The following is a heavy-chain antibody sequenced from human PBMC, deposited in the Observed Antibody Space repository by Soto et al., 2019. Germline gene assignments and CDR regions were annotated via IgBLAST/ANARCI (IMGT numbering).Heavy chain of an antibody. CDR3: ARRSAGYTGYFCDH. Sequence: ASVNISCKASGYTFISYAMHWVRQAPGLRLEWMGWINAGNGNTKYSQKFQGRVTITRDTSASTAYMELSSLRSEDTAVYYCARRSAGYTGYFCDHVGQGS. D-gene: IGHD5-12*01. CDR2: INAGNGNT. CDR1: GYTFISYA. V-gene: IGHV1-3*01. J-gene: IGHJ4*02.